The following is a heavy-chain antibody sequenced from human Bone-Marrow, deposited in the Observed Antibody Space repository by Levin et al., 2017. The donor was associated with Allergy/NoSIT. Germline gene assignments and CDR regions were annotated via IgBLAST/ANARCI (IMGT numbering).Heavy chain of an antibody. CDR3: ARGNTDLYSYAMDV. CDR1: GFTFSGST. Sequence: GESLKISCEGSGFTFSGSTMHWVRQAPGKGLEWVSYISSGSRTVHYADSVKGRFTISRDNAKNSLDLQMDSLRDEDTAVYYCARGNTDLYSYAMDVWGQGTTVTVSS. CDR2: ISSGSRTV. J-gene: IGHJ6*01. D-gene: IGHD2-8*02. V-gene: IGHV3-48*02.